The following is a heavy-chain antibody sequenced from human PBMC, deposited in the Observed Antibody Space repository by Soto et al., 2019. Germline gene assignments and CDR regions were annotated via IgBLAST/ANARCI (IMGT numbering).Heavy chain of an antibody. Sequence: GESLKISCKGSGYSFTNYWIGWVHQMPGKGLEWMGLIYPGDSDIRYSPSFQGQVTISADRSISTAYLQWSSLQASDTGMYYCTRHPPSPGDAFDIWGQGTMVTVSS. J-gene: IGHJ3*02. CDR2: IYPGDSDI. CDR1: GYSFTNYW. V-gene: IGHV5-51*07. CDR3: TRHPPSPGDAFDI.